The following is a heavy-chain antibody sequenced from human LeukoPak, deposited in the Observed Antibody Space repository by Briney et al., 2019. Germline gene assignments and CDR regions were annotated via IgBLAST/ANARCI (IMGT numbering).Heavy chain of an antibody. V-gene: IGHV3-48*01. CDR3: ARDGRVGATPKYAFDI. Sequence: PGGSLRLSCAASGFTFSTYSMNWVRQAPGKGLEWVSYISSGSSTIYYADSVKGRFTISRDNAKNSLYLQMNSLRTEDTAVYYCARDGRVGATPKYAFDIWGQGTMVTVSS. CDR1: GFTFSTYS. CDR2: ISSGSSTI. D-gene: IGHD1-26*01. J-gene: IGHJ3*02.